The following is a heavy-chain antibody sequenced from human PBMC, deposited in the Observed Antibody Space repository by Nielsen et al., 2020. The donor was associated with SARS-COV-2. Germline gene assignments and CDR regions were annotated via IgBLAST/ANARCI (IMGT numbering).Heavy chain of an antibody. CDR3: ARVSVDWNYGWFDP. CDR1: GYTFTSYG. CDR2: ISAYNGNT. D-gene: IGHD1-7*01. Sequence: ASVKISCKASGYTFTSYGISWVRQAPGQGLEWMGWISAYNGNTNYAQKLQGRVTMTTDTSTSTAYMELRSLRSDDTAVYYCARVSVDWNYGWFDPWGQGTLVTVSS. V-gene: IGHV1-18*01. J-gene: IGHJ5*02.